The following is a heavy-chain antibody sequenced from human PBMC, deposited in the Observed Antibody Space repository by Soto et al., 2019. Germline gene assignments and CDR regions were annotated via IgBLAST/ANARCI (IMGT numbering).Heavy chain of an antibody. CDR1: GGSVRSSRYY. J-gene: IGHJ6*03. CDR2: IYFSGKS. D-gene: IGHD2-8*01. CDR3: ARLYYSGLGSKYFYYMDV. Sequence: SETLSLTCTVSGGSVRSSRYYWGWIRQPPGKGLECIGTIYFSGKSYYNPSLQSRVTMSVDTSKNQFSLEVSSVAAADTATYYCARLYYSGLGSKYFYYMDVWGKGTTVTGSS. V-gene: IGHV4-39*01.